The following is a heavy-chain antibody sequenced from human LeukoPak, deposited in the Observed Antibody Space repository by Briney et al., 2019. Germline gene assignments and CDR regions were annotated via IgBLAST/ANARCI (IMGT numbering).Heavy chain of an antibody. Sequence: GGSLRLSCAASGFTFSSYGMHWVRQAPGKGLEWVSLIYGSTSADYADSVKGRFTISRDNSMNTVYLQMNSLRAEDTAIYYCARLNFGDDYWGQGTLVAVSS. D-gene: IGHD4-17*01. CDR3: ARLNFGDDY. CDR2: IYGSTSA. J-gene: IGHJ4*02. CDR1: GFTFSSYG. V-gene: IGHV3-66*01.